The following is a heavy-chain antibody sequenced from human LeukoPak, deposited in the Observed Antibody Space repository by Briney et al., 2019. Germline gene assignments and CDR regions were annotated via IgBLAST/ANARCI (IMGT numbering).Heavy chain of an antibody. CDR1: GFTFSGYA. V-gene: IGHV3-23*01. CDR2: ISGGGGST. D-gene: IGHD1-7*01. Sequence: SGASLRLSCAASGFTFSGYAMTWVRQAPGKGLEGVSAISGGGGSTYYADSVKGRFTISRDNSKNTLYLQMSSLRADDTAVYCCAKVSNGNYAGDAFDIWGQGTMVTVSS. J-gene: IGHJ3*02. CDR3: AKVSNGNYAGDAFDI.